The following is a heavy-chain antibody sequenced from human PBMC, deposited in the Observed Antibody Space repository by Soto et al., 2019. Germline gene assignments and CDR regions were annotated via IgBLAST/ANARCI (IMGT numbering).Heavy chain of an antibody. CDR2: IRVGGGDT. D-gene: IGHD6-19*01. V-gene: IGHV3-23*01. CDR3: AKCSVGTVRTSGWCNWFDP. CDR1: GFTFSSSA. Sequence: EVRLLESGGGLAQPGGSRRLSCAASGFTFSSSAMNWVRQAPGKGLEWVSSIRVGGGDTFYADSVRGRFTVSRDISMNTLYLQMNSLRADDTAIYYCAKCSVGTVRTSGWCNWFDPWGQGTLVTVSS. J-gene: IGHJ5*02.